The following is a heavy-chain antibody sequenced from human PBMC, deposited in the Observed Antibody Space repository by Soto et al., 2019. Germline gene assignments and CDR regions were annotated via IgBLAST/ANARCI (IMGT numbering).Heavy chain of an antibody. D-gene: IGHD6-19*01. V-gene: IGHV1-69*01. CDR2: IIPIFGTA. J-gene: IGHJ6*02. Sequence: GASVKVSCKASGGTFSSYAISWVRQAPRQGLEWMGGIIPIFGTANYAQKFQGRVTITADESTSTAYMELSSLRSEDTAVYYCARGVVAVEDYYYGMDVWGQGTTVTVSS. CDR3: ARGVVAVEDYYYGMDV. CDR1: GGTFSSYA.